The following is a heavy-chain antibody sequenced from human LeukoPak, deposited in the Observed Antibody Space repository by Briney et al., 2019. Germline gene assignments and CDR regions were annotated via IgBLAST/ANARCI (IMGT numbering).Heavy chain of an antibody. D-gene: IGHD6-19*01. CDR2: INHSEST. Sequence: PSETLSLTCALYGGTFSGYYWSWIRQPPGKGLEWIGEINHSESTNYNPSLKSRVTISVDTSKNRFSLKLSSVTAADTAVYYCARLAKAIAVAGTDDAFDIWGQGTMVTVSS. V-gene: IGHV4-34*01. J-gene: IGHJ3*02. CDR1: GGTFSGYY. CDR3: ARLAKAIAVAGTDDAFDI.